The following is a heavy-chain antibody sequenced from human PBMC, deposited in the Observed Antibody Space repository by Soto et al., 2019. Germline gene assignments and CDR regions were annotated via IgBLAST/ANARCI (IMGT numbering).Heavy chain of an antibody. CDR2: ISAYNGNT. Sequence: ASVKVSCKASGNTFTSYGISWVRQAPGQGLEWMGWISAYNGNTNYAQKLQGRVTMTTDTSTSTAYMELRSLRSDDTAVYYCARERDGQVRSLIAAAGPEIEYWGQGTLVTVSS. V-gene: IGHV1-18*01. J-gene: IGHJ4*02. CDR1: GNTFTSYG. D-gene: IGHD6-13*01. CDR3: ARERDGQVRSLIAAAGPEIEY.